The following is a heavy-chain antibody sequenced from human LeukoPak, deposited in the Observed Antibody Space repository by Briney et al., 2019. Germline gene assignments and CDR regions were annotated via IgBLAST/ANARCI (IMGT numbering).Heavy chain of an antibody. V-gene: IGHV3-23*01. J-gene: IGHJ4*02. CDR3: AKEQTSSGFFDY. CDR2: ISGSGTRT. Sequence: GGSLRLSCAASGFTFTNYAMSWVRQAPGRGLEWVSAISGSGTRTYYADSVKGRFTISRDNSKNTLYLQMNSLRAEDRAVYYCAKEQTSSGFFDYWGQGTLVTVSS. CDR1: GFTFTNYA. D-gene: IGHD2-2*01.